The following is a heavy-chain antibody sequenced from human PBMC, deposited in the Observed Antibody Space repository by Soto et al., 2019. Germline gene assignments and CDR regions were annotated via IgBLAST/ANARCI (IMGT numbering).Heavy chain of an antibody. CDR2: IIASFGTA. D-gene: IGHD3-10*01. Sequence: QVQLVQSGAEAQKPGSSVKVSCKASGGTFSTYTISWVRQAPGQGLEWMGGIIASFGTADYAQNFQGRVTISADESTSTAYLDLNSLRTEDTAVYYCEGYRGEVWGQGTLVTVSS. J-gene: IGHJ4*02. V-gene: IGHV1-69*01. CDR3: EGYRGEV. CDR1: GGTFSTYT.